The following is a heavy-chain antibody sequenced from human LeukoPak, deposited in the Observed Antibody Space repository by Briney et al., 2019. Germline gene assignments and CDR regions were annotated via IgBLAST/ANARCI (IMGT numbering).Heavy chain of an antibody. V-gene: IGHV4-39*07. CDR1: GGSISSSSYY. J-gene: IGHJ4*02. D-gene: IGHD1-26*01. CDR2: IYYSGST. CDR3: AGSEWELPFFFDY. Sequence: PSETLSLTCTVSGGSISSSSYYWGWIRQPPGKGLEWIGSIYYSGSTNYNPSLKSRVTISVDTSKNQFSLKLSSVTAADTAVYYCAGSEWELPFFFDYWGQGTLVTVSS.